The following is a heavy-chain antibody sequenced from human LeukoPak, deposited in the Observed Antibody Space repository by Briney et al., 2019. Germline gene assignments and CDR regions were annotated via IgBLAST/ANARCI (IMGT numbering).Heavy chain of an antibody. CDR3: AVEIAAAGPAHFDY. CDR2: IIPIFGTA. Sequence: ASVKVSCKASGYTFTSYGISWVRQAPGQGLEWMGGIIPIFGTANYAQKFQGRVTITTDESTSTAYMELSSLRSEDTAVYYCAVEIAAAGPAHFDYWGQGTLVTVSS. D-gene: IGHD6-13*01. V-gene: IGHV1-69*05. J-gene: IGHJ4*02. CDR1: GYTFTSYG.